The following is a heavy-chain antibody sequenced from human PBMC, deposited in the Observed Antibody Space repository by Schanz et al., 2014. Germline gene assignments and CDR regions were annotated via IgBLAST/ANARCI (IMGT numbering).Heavy chain of an antibody. J-gene: IGHJ3*01. CDR1: GFTVSKNY. D-gene: IGHD3-22*01. V-gene: IGHV3-66*01. CDR2: IYTDGST. Sequence: EVQLVESGGGLVQPGGSLRLSCAASGFTVSKNYMSWVRQAPGKGLEWVSIIYTDGSTYYADSVRDRFTISRDNSKNTLYLQMNSLRAEDTGVYYCARGREVVAKIFDVWGQGTMVTVSS. CDR3: ARGREVVAKIFDV.